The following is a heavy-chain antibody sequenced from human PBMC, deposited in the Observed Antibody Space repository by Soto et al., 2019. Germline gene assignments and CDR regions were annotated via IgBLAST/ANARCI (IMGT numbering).Heavy chain of an antibody. CDR2: ISSFGATE. CDR3: ARETSTSSREWPLFDY. CDR1: GFTFSSYE. J-gene: IGHJ4*02. D-gene: IGHD3-3*01. Sequence: GGSLRLSCVASGFTFSSYEMNWVRQAPGKGLEWISYISSFGATEFYADSVRGRFTISRDNAKNSLYLQMNSLRAEDTAVYYCARETSTSSREWPLFDYWGQGTPVTVSS. V-gene: IGHV3-48*03.